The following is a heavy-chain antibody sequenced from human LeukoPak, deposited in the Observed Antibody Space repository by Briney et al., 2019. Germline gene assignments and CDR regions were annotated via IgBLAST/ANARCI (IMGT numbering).Heavy chain of an antibody. Sequence: GASVKVSCKASGGTFSSYANSWVRQAPGQGLEWMGGIIPIFGTANYAQKFQGRVTITTDESTSTAYMELSSLRSEDTAVYYCASPSVAAPSYYYYYMDVWGKGTTVTVSS. D-gene: IGHD6-6*01. CDR3: ASPSVAAPSYYYYYMDV. CDR1: GGTFSSYA. J-gene: IGHJ6*03. CDR2: IIPIFGTA. V-gene: IGHV1-69*05.